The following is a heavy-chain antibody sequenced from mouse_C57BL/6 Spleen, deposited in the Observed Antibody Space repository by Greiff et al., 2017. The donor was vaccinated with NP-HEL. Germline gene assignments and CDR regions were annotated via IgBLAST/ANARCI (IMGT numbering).Heavy chain of an antibody. D-gene: IGHD2-3*01. CDR1: GYAFSSYW. V-gene: IGHV1-80*01. J-gene: IGHJ2*01. Sequence: QVQLQQSGAELVKPGASVKISCKASGYAFSSYWMNWVKQRPGKGLEWIGQIYPGDGDTNYNGKFKGKATLTADKSSSTAYMQLSSLTSEDSAVYCCARSGKYDHYFDYWGQGTTLTVSS. CDR2: IYPGDGDT. CDR3: ARSGKYDHYFDY.